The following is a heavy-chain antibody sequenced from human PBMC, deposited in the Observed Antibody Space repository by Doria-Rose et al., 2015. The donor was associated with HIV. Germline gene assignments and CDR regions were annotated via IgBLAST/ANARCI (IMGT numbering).Heavy chain of an antibody. CDR3: ARIKSSRWYHKYYFDF. V-gene: IGHV2-26*01. D-gene: IGHD6-13*01. CDR2: IFSDDER. CDR1: GVSLSSPGMG. J-gene: IGHJ4*02. Sequence: SGPVLVKPTETLTLTCTVSGVSLSSPGMGVSWIRQPPGKALEWLANIFSDDERSCKTSLKSRLTISRGTSKSQVVLTMTDMGPADTATYYCARIKSSRWYHKYYFDFWGQGTLVIVSA.